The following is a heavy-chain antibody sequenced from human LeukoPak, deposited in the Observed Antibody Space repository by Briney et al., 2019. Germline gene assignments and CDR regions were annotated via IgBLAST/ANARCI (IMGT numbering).Heavy chain of an antibody. D-gene: IGHD5-18*01. J-gene: IGHJ5*02. Sequence: PSETLSLTCTASGGSISSSSYYWGWIRQPPGKGLEWIGSIYYSGSTYYNPSLKSRVTISVDTSKNQFSLKLSSVTAADTAVYYCARGIQLWLSNWFDPWGQGTLVAVSS. CDR2: IYYSGST. CDR3: ARGIQLWLSNWFDP. V-gene: IGHV4-39*01. CDR1: GGSISSSSYY.